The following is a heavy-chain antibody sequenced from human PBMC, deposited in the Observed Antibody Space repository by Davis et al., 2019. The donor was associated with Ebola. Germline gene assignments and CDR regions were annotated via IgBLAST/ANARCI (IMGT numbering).Heavy chain of an antibody. V-gene: IGHV1-46*01. CDR2: INPSGGST. Sequence: ASVKVSCKASGYTFTSYYMHWVRQAPGQGLEWMGIINPSGGSTSYAQKFQGRVTLTRDTSTSTVYMELSSLRAEDTAVYYCARGVIAARLHVNGMDVWGQGTTVTVSS. CDR1: GYTFTSYY. D-gene: IGHD6-6*01. J-gene: IGHJ6*02. CDR3: ARGVIAARLHVNGMDV.